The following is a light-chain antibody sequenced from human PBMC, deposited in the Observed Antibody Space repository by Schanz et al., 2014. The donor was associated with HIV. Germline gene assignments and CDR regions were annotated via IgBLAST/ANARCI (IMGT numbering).Light chain of an antibody. CDR3: QQCVTYPYT. Sequence: EIVLTQSPATLSVSPGERATLSCRASQRLSSSYLAWYQQKRDQPPRLVIYATSTRAAGIPDRFSGTGSGTDFTLTITSLQPDDFATYYCQQCVTYPYTFGQGTKLDIK. J-gene: IGKJ2*01. CDR1: QRLSSSY. CDR2: ATS. V-gene: IGKV3D-20*02.